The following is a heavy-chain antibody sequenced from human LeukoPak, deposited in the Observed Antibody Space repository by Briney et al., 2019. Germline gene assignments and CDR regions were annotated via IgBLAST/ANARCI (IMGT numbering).Heavy chain of an antibody. J-gene: IGHJ4*02. CDR2: ISSSSSYI. CDR1: GFTFSSYS. Sequence: GGSLRLSCVVSGFTFSSYSMNWVRQAPGKGLEWVSSISSSSSYIYYADSVKGRFTISRDNAKNSLYLQMNSLRAEDTAVYYCARVSLGVVIPIFDYWGQGTLVTVSS. CDR3: ARVSLGVVIPIFDY. D-gene: IGHD3-3*01. V-gene: IGHV3-21*01.